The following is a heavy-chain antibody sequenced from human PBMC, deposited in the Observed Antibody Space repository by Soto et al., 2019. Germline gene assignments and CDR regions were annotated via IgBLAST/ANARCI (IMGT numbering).Heavy chain of an antibody. Sequence: GGSLRLSCAGSGFTFSNYAMNWVRQAPGKGLDWVSTLSGSGATTYYADSVKGRFTISRDNSRNTLYLQMNSLRAEDTAIYYCAKEGTRDEYYFDYWGQGTLVTVSS. D-gene: IGHD3-10*01. CDR1: GFTFSNYA. CDR2: LSGSGATT. CDR3: AKEGTRDEYYFDY. J-gene: IGHJ4*02. V-gene: IGHV3-23*01.